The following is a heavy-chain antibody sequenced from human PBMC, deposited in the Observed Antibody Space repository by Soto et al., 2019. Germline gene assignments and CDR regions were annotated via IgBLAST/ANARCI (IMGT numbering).Heavy chain of an antibody. Sequence: SETLSLTCTVSGGSVSTYYWSWLRQAPGKGLEWIGYIHFSGSTKYNPSLNSRVTTSIDTSNNQFSLKVTSVTAADTAVYYCARHRYSGYDPYFDYWGQGTLVTVSS. CDR1: GGSVSTYY. J-gene: IGHJ4*02. D-gene: IGHD5-12*01. CDR2: IHFSGST. V-gene: IGHV4-59*08. CDR3: ARHRYSGYDPYFDY.